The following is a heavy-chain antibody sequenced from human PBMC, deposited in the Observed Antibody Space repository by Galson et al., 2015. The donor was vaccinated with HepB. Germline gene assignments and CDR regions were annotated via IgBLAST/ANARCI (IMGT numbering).Heavy chain of an antibody. CDR2: IIPIFGTT. J-gene: IGHJ2*01. V-gene: IGHV1-69*01. CDR3: ARDRDGYNFWYFDL. Sequence: SGGTFSSYAISWVRQAPGQGLEWMGGIIPIFGTTNYAQKFQGRVTITADESTNTAYMELSSLTSDDTAIYFCARDRDGYNFWYFDLWGRGTLVTVSS. CDR1: GGTFSSYA. D-gene: IGHD5-24*01.